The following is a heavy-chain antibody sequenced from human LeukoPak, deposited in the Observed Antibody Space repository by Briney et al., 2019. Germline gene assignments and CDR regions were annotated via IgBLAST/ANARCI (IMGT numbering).Heavy chain of an antibody. CDR1: GFIFSSYA. CDR3: AKDLFGYYYGSGSYYGDDAFDI. J-gene: IGHJ3*02. CDR2: ISGGATKT. Sequence: PGGSLRLSCAASGFIFSSYAMSWVRQAPGKGLEWVSTISGGATKTYYADSMKGRFTISRDNSKNTLYLQMNSLRAEDTAVYYCAKDLFGYYYGSGSYYGDDAFDIWGQGTMVTVSS. V-gene: IGHV3-23*01. D-gene: IGHD3-10*01.